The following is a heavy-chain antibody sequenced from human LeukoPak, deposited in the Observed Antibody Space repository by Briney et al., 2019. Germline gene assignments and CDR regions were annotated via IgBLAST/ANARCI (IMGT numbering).Heavy chain of an antibody. Sequence: SDTLSLTCTVSGGSISSSSYYWGWIRQPPGKGLEWIGSIYYTGSTYYNPSLKSRVTISVDTSKNQFSLKLRSVTAADTAVYYCARFYTGPSSFDIWGQGTLVTVTS. D-gene: IGHD2-2*02. CDR2: IYYTGST. V-gene: IGHV4-39*01. CDR3: ARFYTGPSSFDI. CDR1: GGSISSSSYY. J-gene: IGHJ3*02.